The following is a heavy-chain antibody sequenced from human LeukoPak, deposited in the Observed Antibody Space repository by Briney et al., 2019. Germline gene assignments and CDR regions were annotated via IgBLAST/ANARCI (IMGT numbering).Heavy chain of an antibody. D-gene: IGHD3-16*01. CDR1: GGSISSGSYY. J-gene: IGHJ6*03. Sequence: PSETLSLTCTVSGGSISSGSYYWSWIRQPAGKGLEWIGRIYTSGSTNYNPSLKSRVTISVDTSKNQFSLKLSSVTAADTAVYYCAREEGVYYYYYMDVWGKGTTVTVSS. CDR3: AREEGVYYYYYMDV. V-gene: IGHV4-61*02. CDR2: IYTSGST.